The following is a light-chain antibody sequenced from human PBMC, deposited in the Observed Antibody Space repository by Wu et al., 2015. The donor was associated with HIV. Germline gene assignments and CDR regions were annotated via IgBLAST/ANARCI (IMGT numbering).Light chain of an antibody. CDR1: QSVSAY. Sequence: EIVLTQSPVTLSLSPGERAILSCRASQSVSAYLAWYQQLPGQAPRLLIYDASKRATGVPDRFSGSGSGTDFTLTISSLEPEDFAVYFCQQHTSWAPPLTFGGGTKVRSN. CDR3: QQHTSWAPPLT. V-gene: IGKV3-11*01. CDR2: DAS. J-gene: IGKJ4*01.